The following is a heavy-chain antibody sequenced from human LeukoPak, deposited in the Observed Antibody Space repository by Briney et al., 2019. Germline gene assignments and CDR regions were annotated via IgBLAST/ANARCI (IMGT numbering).Heavy chain of an antibody. CDR1: GYTFTSYD. CDR2: MNPNSGNT. V-gene: IGHV1-8*01. D-gene: IGHD3-3*01. CDR3: TTDRIFTIFGVVTYFDY. Sequence: GASVKVSCKASGYTFTSYDINWVRQATGQGLEWMGWMNPNSGNTGYAQKFQGRVTMTRNTSISTAYMELSSLRSEDTAVYYCTTDRIFTIFGVVTYFDYWGQGTLVTVSS. J-gene: IGHJ4*02.